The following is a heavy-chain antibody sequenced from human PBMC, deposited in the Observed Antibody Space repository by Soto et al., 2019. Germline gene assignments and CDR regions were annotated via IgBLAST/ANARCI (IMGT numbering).Heavy chain of an antibody. V-gene: IGHV4-59*01. CDR1: GGSIRSYY. CDR3: ARGAADTAMVDS. CDR2: IFYSGST. Sequence: SETLSLTCTVPGGSIRSYYWTWIRQPPGKGLEWLGYIFYSGSTFYNPSLKSRVTISIHTSKSQFPLQLTSVTAADTAAYYCARGAADTAMVDSWGQGTLVTVSS. D-gene: IGHD5-18*01. J-gene: IGHJ4*02.